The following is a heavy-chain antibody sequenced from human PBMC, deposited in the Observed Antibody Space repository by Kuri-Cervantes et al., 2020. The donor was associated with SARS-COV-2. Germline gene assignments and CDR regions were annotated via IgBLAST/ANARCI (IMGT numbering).Heavy chain of an antibody. CDR1: GGSISSYY. J-gene: IGHJ6*03. V-gene: IGHV4-4*07. CDR2: IYTSGST. CDR3: ARLVPAADEGLYYYMDV. Sequence: SETLSLTCNASGGSISSYYWSWIRQPAGKGLEWIVRIYTSGSTNYNPSLKSRVTMSVDTSKNQFSLKLSSVTAADTAVYYCARLVPAADEGLYYYMDVWGKGTTVTVSS. D-gene: IGHD2-2*01.